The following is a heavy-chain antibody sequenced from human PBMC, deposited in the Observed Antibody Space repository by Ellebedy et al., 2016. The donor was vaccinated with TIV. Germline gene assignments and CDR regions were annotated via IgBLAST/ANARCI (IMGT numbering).Heavy chain of an antibody. Sequence: MPSETLSLTCDVSGASVKNDYWSWVRQPPMKGLEWIGYIYYGGTTSYNPSLGNRVTMSLDTSKNQFPLKVAYVTAADTAVYYCARELGGIDWEPLGYWGQGALVIVSS. CDR1: GASVKNDY. CDR3: ARELGGIDWEPLGY. CDR2: IYYGGTT. D-gene: IGHD3-16*01. J-gene: IGHJ4*02. V-gene: IGHV4-59*02.